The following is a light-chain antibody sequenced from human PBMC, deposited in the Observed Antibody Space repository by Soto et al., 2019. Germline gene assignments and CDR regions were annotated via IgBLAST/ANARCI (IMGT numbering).Light chain of an antibody. J-gene: IGLJ2*01. Sequence: QSVLTQPASVSGSPGQSITISCTGTSSDVGSYNLVSWYQQHPGKAPKLMIYEVSKRPSGVSNRLSGSKSGNTASLTISGLQAEDEADYYCCSYASSYTLVFGGGTKLTDL. CDR3: CSYASSYTLV. V-gene: IGLV2-23*02. CDR1: SSDVGSYNL. CDR2: EVS.